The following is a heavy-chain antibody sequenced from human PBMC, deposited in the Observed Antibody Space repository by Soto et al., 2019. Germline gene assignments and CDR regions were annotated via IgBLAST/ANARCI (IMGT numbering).Heavy chain of an antibody. V-gene: IGHV3-33*01. J-gene: IGHJ4*02. CDR1: GFTFSSYG. CDR3: ARDLASQPYYXDY. Sequence: PGGSLRLSCAASGFTFSSYGMHWVRQAPGKGMEWVEVIWYDGSNKYYADSVKGRFTISRDNSKNTLYLQMNSLRAEDTAVYYCARDLASQPYYXDYWGQGTLVTXS. CDR2: IWYDGSNK. D-gene: IGHD3-16*01.